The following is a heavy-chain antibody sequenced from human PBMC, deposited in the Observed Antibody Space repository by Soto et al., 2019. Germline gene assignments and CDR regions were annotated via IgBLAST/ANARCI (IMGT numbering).Heavy chain of an antibody. D-gene: IGHD5-12*01. V-gene: IGHV3-30*18. Sequence: QVQLVESGGGVVQHGRSLRLSCAASGFTFSSYGMHWVRQAPGKGLEWVAVISYDGSNKYYADSVKGRFTISRDNSKNTLYLQMNSLRAEDTAVYYCAKEGWAVATDWGQGTLVTVSS. CDR2: ISYDGSNK. CDR3: AKEGWAVATD. CDR1: GFTFSSYG. J-gene: IGHJ4*02.